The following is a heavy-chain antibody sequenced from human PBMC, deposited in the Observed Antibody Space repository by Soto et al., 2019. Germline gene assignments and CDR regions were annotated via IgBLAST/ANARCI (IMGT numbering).Heavy chain of an antibody. CDR1: GGSISSSSYY. CDR3: ASRVITGTTGGFDY. D-gene: IGHD1-20*01. CDR2: IYYSGST. J-gene: IGHJ4*02. V-gene: IGHV4-39*01. Sequence: QLQLQESGPRLVKPSETLSLTCTVSGGSISSSSYYWGWIRQPPGKGLEGIGSIYYSGSTYYNPSIKSRVTIPADTSKDPFSLKPSSVTSADTAVYYCASRVITGTTGGFDYWGQGTLVSVSS.